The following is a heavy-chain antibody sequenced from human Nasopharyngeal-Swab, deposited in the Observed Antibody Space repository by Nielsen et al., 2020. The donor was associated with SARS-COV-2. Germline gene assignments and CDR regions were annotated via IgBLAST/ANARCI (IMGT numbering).Heavy chain of an antibody. CDR3: ARGESIVGTTWDYNGMDV. Sequence: GGSLRLSCAASGFSFSDYYMAWIRQAPGKGLEWISYISSSGAVIYYTDSVKGRFTISRDNAKSSLLLQMNSLRVEDTAVYYCARGESIVGTTWDYNGMDVWGQGTMVTVSS. CDR2: ISSSGAVI. V-gene: IGHV3-11*01. CDR1: GFSFSDYY. D-gene: IGHD1-26*01. J-gene: IGHJ6*02.